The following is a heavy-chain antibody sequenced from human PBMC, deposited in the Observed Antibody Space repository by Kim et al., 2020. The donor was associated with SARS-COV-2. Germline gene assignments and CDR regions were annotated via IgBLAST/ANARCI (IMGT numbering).Heavy chain of an antibody. J-gene: IGHJ6*02. Sequence: GGSLRLSCAASGFTFSSYNMNWVRQAPGKGLEWVSSISSSSNYIYYADSVKGRFTISRDNAKNSLYLQTNSLRVEDTAVYYCARDTISLYGSENRGWYYGMDVWGQGTTVTVSS. V-gene: IGHV3-21*01. CDR1: GFTFSSYN. D-gene: IGHD3-3*01. CDR3: ARDTISLYGSENRGWYYGMDV. CDR2: ISSSSNYI.